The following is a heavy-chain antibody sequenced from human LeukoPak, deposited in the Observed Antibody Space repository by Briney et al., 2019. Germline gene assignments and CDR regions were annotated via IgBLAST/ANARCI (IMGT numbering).Heavy chain of an antibody. CDR1: GGTFSSYA. CDR2: ISAYRGDT. J-gene: IGHJ3*02. CDR3: ARDGFFGSGIVGAFDI. D-gene: IGHD3-10*01. V-gene: IGHV1-18*01. Sequence: GSSVKVSCTASGGTFSSYAISWVRQAPGQGLEWMGWISAYRGDTNYAQKLQGRVTMTTDTSTSTAYMELRSLRVDDTAVYYCARDGFFGSGIVGAFDIWGQGTMVTVSS.